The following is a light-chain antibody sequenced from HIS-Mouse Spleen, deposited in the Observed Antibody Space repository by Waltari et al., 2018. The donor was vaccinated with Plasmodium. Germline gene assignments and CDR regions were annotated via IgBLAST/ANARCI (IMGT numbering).Light chain of an antibody. CDR3: QQYNNWPPYT. Sequence: EIEMTQSPATLSVSPGARATLSCRASQSVSSNLAWYQQKPGQAPRLLIYGASTRATGIPARFSGSGSGTEFTLTISSLQSEDFAVYYCQQYNNWPPYTFGQGTKLEIK. J-gene: IGKJ2*01. CDR1: QSVSSN. CDR2: GAS. V-gene: IGKV3-15*01.